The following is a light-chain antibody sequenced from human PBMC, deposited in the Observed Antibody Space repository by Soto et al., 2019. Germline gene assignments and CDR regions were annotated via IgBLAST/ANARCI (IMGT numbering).Light chain of an antibody. CDR1: QRISSY. V-gene: IGKV1-39*01. J-gene: IGKJ5*01. CDR3: QQSYSTPIT. CDR2: AAS. Sequence: IHMTQSPSRLSASVLGRVSCGFLARQRISSYLNWYQQKPGKAPKLLIYAASTLQSGVPSRFSGSGSGTDFTLTISNLQPEDFATYYCQQSYSTPITFGQGTRLEI.